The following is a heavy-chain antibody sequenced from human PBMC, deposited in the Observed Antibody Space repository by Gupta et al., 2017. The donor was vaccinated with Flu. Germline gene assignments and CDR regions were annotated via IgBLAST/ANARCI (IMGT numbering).Heavy chain of an antibody. Sequence: QVQLVESGGGVVQPGRSLRLSCAASGFTFSRYGMHWVRQAPGKGLEWVAVIWYDGSNKYYADSVKGRFTISRDNSKNTLYLQMNSLRAEDTAVYYCARGYSSGWYSIHYYYGMDVWGQGTTVTVSS. J-gene: IGHJ6*02. CDR3: ARGYSSGWYSIHYYYGMDV. D-gene: IGHD6-19*01. CDR2: IWYDGSNK. V-gene: IGHV3-33*01. CDR1: GFTFSRYG.